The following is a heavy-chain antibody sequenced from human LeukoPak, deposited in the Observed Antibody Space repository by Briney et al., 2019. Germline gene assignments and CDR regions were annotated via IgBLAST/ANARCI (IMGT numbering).Heavy chain of an antibody. V-gene: IGHV3-74*01. J-gene: IGHJ4*02. CDR3: ARDPVRRDSY. Sequence: GGSLRLSCAASGFTFSNYWMHWVRQAPGKGLVWVSRIYTDGSQTNYADSVTGRFTISRDNAKNTLYLQMNSLRAEDTAVYYCARDPVRRDSYWGQGTLVTVSS. CDR1: GFTFSNYW. D-gene: IGHD3-10*01. CDR2: IYTDGSQT.